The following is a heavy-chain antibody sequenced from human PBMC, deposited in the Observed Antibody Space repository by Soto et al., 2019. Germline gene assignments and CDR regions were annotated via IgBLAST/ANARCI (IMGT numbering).Heavy chain of an antibody. D-gene: IGHD2-21*02. CDR1: GGTFSSYA. CDR2: IIPIFGTA. V-gene: IGHV1-69*12. Sequence: QVQLVQSGAEVKKPGSSVKVSCKASGGTFSSYAISWVRQAPGQGLEWMGGIIPIFGTANYAQKFQGRVTITADESTSTAYMELSSLRSEDTAVYYCAENTGPIFPCGGDCYSFDIWGQGTMVTVSS. J-gene: IGHJ3*02. CDR3: AENTGPIFPCGGDCYSFDI.